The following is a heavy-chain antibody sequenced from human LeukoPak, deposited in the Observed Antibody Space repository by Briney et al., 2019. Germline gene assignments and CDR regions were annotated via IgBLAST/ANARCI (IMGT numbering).Heavy chain of an antibody. CDR1: GFTFSSYA. CDR3: VKEHVDRAFTRSFEI. D-gene: IGHD3-10*01. Sequence: GGSLRLSCAASGFTFSSYAMSWVRQAPGKGLEWVSAISDTRTYYADAVKGRFTISRGNSKNTVFLQMNSLRAEDTAVYYCVKEHVDRAFTRSFEIWGQGTVVTVSS. V-gene: IGHV3-23*01. J-gene: IGHJ3*02. CDR2: ISDTRT.